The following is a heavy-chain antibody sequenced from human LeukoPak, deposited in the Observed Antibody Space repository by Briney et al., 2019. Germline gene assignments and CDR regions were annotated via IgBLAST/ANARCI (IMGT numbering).Heavy chain of an antibody. CDR1: GGSISSYY. Sequence: SSETLSLTCTVSGGSISSYYWRWIRQPPGKGLEWIGCLYYSGNTNYNPPLKSRVTISVDTSKNQFSLKLSSVSAADTAVYYCARSYDSSGYYYVRYAFDIWGQGTMVTVSS. V-gene: IGHV4-59*01. J-gene: IGHJ3*02. CDR2: LYYSGNT. D-gene: IGHD3-22*01. CDR3: ARSYDSSGYYYVRYAFDI.